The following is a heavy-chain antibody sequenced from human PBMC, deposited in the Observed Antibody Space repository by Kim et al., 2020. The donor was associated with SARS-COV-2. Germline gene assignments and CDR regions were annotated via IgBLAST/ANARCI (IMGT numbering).Heavy chain of an antibody. CDR1: GFTFSSYS. V-gene: IGHV3-21*01. J-gene: IGHJ4*02. CDR2: ISSSSSYI. Sequence: GGSLRLSCAASGFTFSSYSMNWVRQAPGKGLEWVSSISSSSSYIYYADSVKGRFTISRDNAKNSLYLQMNSLRAEDTAVYYCARDLSWYPFDYWGQGTLVTVSS. CDR3: ARDLSWYPFDY. D-gene: IGHD6-13*01.